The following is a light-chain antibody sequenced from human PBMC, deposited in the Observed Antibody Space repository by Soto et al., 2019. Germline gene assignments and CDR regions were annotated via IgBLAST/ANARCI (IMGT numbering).Light chain of an antibody. Sequence: QSVLTQPPSVSAAPGQKVTISCSGSSSNIGNNYVSWYQQLPGTAPKLLIYDNNKRPSGIPDRFSASKSGTSATLGITGLQAGDEADYYCGTWDTRLSVVFGGGTKVTVL. CDR1: SSNIGNNY. J-gene: IGLJ2*01. CDR3: GTWDTRLSVV. V-gene: IGLV1-51*01. CDR2: DNN.